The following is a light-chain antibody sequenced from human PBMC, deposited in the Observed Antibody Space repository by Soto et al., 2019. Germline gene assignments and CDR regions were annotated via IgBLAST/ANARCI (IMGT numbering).Light chain of an antibody. CDR2: DAS. CDR1: QSVTTF. CDR3: QQRSNWPPAIT. J-gene: IGKJ5*01. V-gene: IGKV3-11*01. Sequence: ELVLTQSPATLSLSPGESATLSCWASQSVTTFFAWYQQKPGLPPRLLIYDASTRATGIPARFSGSGSGTDFTLTISSLEPEDFAVYYCQQRSNWPPAITFGQGTRLENK.